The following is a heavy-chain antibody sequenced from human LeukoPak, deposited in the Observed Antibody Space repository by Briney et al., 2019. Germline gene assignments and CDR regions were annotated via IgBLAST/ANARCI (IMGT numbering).Heavy chain of an antibody. V-gene: IGHV1-18*04. D-gene: IGHD3-9*01. J-gene: IGHJ5*02. Sequence: ASVKDSCKASGYTFTSYGISWVRQAPGQGLEWMGWISAYNGNTNYAQKLQGRVTMTTDTSTSTAYMELRSLRSDDTAVYYCARDLDYDILTGYYNWWFDPWGQGTLVTVSS. CDR3: ARDLDYDILTGYYNWWFDP. CDR1: GYTFTSYG. CDR2: ISAYNGNT.